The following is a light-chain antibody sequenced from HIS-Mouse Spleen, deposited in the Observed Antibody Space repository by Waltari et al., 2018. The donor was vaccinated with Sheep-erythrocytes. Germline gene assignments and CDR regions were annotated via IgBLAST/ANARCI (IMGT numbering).Light chain of an antibody. Sequence: QSALTQPASVSGSPGQSITISFTGTSSDVGGYNYVSWYQQHPGKAPKLMIYDVSNRPSGVSNRFSGLQAEDEADYYCSSYTSSSTSWVFGGGTKLTVL. CDR3: SSYTSSSTSWV. CDR1: SSDVGGYNY. V-gene: IGLV2-14*03. CDR2: DVS. J-gene: IGLJ3*02.